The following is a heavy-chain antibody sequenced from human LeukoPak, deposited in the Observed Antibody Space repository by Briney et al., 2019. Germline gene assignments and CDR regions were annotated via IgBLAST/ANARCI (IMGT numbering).Heavy chain of an antibody. CDR1: GGSVSSGSYY. Sequence: SETLSLTCTVSGGSVSSGSYYWSWIRQPPGKGLEWIGYIYYSGSTNYNPSLKSRVTISGDTSKNQFSLKLSSVTAADTAVYYCAREGWYGGLTEFDHWGQGTLVTVSS. J-gene: IGHJ4*02. D-gene: IGHD3-10*01. CDR3: AREGWYGGLTEFDH. V-gene: IGHV4-61*01. CDR2: IYYSGST.